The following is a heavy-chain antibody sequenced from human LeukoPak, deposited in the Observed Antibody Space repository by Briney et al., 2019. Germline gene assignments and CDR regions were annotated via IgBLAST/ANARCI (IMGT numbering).Heavy chain of an antibody. V-gene: IGHV1-69*01. Sequence: IXXGRQAPGQGLEWMGGIIPIFGTANYAQKFQGRVTITADESTSTAYMELSSLRSEDTAVYYCARSEGGNSELYYFDYWGQGTLVTVSS. J-gene: IGHJ4*02. CDR2: IIPIFGTA. CDR3: ARSEGGNSELYYFDY. D-gene: IGHD4-23*01.